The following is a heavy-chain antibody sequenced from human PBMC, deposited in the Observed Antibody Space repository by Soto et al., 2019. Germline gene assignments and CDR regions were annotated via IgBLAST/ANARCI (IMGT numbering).Heavy chain of an antibody. D-gene: IGHD2-15*01. V-gene: IGHV3-9*01. J-gene: IGHJ4*02. Sequence: PGGSLRLSCAASGFSFDDYAMYWARQAPGKGLEWVASISWNSRSIGYADSVQGRFTISRDNAKSSLYLQMNSLRAEDSALYYCAKDIICSVEICYDINWGQGTPVTVSS. CDR1: GFSFDDYA. CDR3: AKDIICSVEICYDIN. CDR2: ISWNSRSI.